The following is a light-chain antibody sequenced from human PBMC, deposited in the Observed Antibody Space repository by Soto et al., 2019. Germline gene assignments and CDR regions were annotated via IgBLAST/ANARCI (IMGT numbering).Light chain of an antibody. J-gene: IGLJ3*02. CDR2: VNSDGSH. CDR3: QIWGTCNPGGV. V-gene: IGLV4-69*02. Sequence: QAVVTQSPSASASLGDSVKLTCTLRSGHNNYAIAWHQQQPQKGPRFVMKVNSDGSHSKGDGIPDRFSGSSSGPERYLAISSLQSEDEADFYCQIWGTCNPGGVFGGGTKVTVL. CDR1: SGHNNYA.